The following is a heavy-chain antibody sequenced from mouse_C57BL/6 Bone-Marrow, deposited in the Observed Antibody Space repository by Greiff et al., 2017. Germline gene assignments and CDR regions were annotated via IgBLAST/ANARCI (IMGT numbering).Heavy chain of an antibody. J-gene: IGHJ2*01. CDR2: INPSSGYT. Sequence: QVHVKQSGAELARPGASVKMSCKASGYTFTSYTMHWVKQRPGQGLEWIGYINPSSGYTKYNQKFKDKATLTADKSSSTAYMQLSSLPSEDSAVYYCARSLGRIGYWGQGTTLTVSS. CDR1: GYTFTSYT. D-gene: IGHD4-1*01. CDR3: ARSLGRIGY. V-gene: IGHV1-4*01.